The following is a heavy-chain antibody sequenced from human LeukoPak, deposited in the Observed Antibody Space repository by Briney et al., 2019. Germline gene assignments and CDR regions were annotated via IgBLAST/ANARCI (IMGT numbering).Heavy chain of an antibody. CDR1: GFTFSSYS. Sequence: GGSLRLSCAASGFTFSSYSMSWVRQTPGKGLEWVSYISSSTSTIYYAGSVKGRFTISRDNAKNSLCLQLNSLRDEDTAMYYCARLHDTSMGGYWGQGTLVTVSS. CDR2: ISSSTSTI. CDR3: ARLHDTSMGGY. V-gene: IGHV3-48*02. J-gene: IGHJ4*02. D-gene: IGHD5-18*01.